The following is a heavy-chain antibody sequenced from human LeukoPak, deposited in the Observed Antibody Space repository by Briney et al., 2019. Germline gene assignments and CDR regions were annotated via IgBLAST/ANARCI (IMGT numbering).Heavy chain of an antibody. CDR2: ISGSGGST. Sequence: GGSLRLSCAASGFTFSSYAMSWVRQAPGKGLEWVSAISGSGGSTYYADSVKGRFTISRDNSKNTLYLQMNSLRAEDTAVYYCAKAQGITMVRGVSGYYMDVWGKGTTVTISS. D-gene: IGHD3-10*01. V-gene: IGHV3-23*01. J-gene: IGHJ6*03. CDR1: GFTFSSYA. CDR3: AKAQGITMVRGVSGYYMDV.